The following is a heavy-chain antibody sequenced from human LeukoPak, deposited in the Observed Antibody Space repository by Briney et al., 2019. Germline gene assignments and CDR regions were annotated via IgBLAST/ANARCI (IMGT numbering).Heavy chain of an antibody. CDR2: IYPRDSDT. CDR3: ARLPSKWIQKSGY. J-gene: IGHJ4*02. Sequence: GESLKISCKASGYSFTTHWIGWVRQMPGKGLEWMGIIYPRDSDTRYSPSFQGQVPISADKSISTAYLQWSSLKAPDTAIYYCARLPSKWIQKSGYWGQGTLVTVPS. D-gene: IGHD5-18*01. V-gene: IGHV5-51*01. CDR1: GYSFTTHW.